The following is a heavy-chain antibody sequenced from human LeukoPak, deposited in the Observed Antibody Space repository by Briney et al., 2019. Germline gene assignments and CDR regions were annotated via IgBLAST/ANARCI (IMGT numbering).Heavy chain of an antibody. D-gene: IGHD3-10*01. Sequence: PGGSLRLSCAASGFTFSGYAMSWVRQAPGKGLEWVSAINGSGGSTYYADSMKGRFTISRDNSKDTLYLQMNSLRAENTAVYYCAYGSGSYSRYWGQGTLVTVSS. J-gene: IGHJ4*02. CDR1: GFTFSGYA. V-gene: IGHV3-23*01. CDR3: AYGSGSYSRY. CDR2: INGSGGST.